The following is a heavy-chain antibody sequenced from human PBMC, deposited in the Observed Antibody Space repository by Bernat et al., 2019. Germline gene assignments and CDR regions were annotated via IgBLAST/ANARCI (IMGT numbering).Heavy chain of an antibody. CDR3: TRCPHDYADYAEFDP. CDR2: IRTKTNNYAT. CDR1: GFTFSGSA. D-gene: IGHD4-17*01. V-gene: IGHV3-73*02. Sequence: EVQLVESGGGLVQPGGSLKLSCAASGFTFSGSAMHWVRQASGKGLEWVGRIRTKTNNYATDYAASVRGRFTIYRDDSTNTAYLQMNSLKVEDTAVYYCTRCPHDYADYAEFDPWDQGTLVTVSS. J-gene: IGHJ5*02.